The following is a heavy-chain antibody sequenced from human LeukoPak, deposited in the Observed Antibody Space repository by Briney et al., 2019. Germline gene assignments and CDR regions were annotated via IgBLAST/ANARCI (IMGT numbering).Heavy chain of an antibody. CDR3: AKGPLAAVGDY. CDR1: GFTFSNYD. D-gene: IGHD2-15*01. J-gene: IGHJ4*02. CDR2: LNANGGST. V-gene: IGHV3-23*01. Sequence: GGSLRLSCAASGFTFSNYDMNWVRQDPGRGVEWVSSLNANGGSTYYEDSVKGRFTISRDNSKNTLYLQIDSLRAIDTAVYYCAKGPLAAVGDYWGQGTLVTVSS.